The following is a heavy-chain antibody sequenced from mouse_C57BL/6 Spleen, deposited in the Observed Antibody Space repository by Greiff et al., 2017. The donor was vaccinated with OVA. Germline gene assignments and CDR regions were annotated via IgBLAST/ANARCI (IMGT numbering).Heavy chain of an antibody. Sequence: VQLQESGAELARPGASVKLSCKASGYTFTSYGISWVKQRTGQGLEWIGEIYPRSGNTYYNEKFKGKATLTADKSSSTAYMELRSLTSEDSAVYSCARYYYDEAWFAYWGQGTLVTVSA. D-gene: IGHD2-4*01. V-gene: IGHV1-81*01. J-gene: IGHJ3*01. CDR2: IYPRSGNT. CDR1: GYTFTSYG. CDR3: ARYYYDEAWFAY.